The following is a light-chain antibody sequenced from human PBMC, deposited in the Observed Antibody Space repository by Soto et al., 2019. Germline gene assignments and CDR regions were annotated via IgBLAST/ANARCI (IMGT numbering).Light chain of an antibody. CDR3: QSYDSSLSGGM. CDR1: SSNIGAVYD. Sequence: QSVLTQPPSVSGAPGQRVTISCTGSSSNIGAVYDVHWYQQLPGTAPKLLIYGNSNRPSGVPDRFPGSKSGTSASLAITGLQAEDEADYYCQSYDSSLSGGMFGGGTKLTVL. J-gene: IGLJ3*02. V-gene: IGLV1-40*01. CDR2: GNS.